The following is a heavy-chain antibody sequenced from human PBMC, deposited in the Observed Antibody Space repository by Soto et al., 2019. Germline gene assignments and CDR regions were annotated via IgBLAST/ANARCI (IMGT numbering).Heavy chain of an antibody. Sequence: SVKVSCKTSGQTFSNYGITWVRQAPGQPLEWLGWISLYSDGTNYAQKFQGRVSMTTDTSTTTAYMEPRSLRSDDTAVYYCARVVPGAEAWFGPWGQGTLVTVSS. CDR1: GQTFSNYG. V-gene: IGHV1-18*01. CDR3: ARVVPGAEAWFGP. CDR2: ISLYSDGT. D-gene: IGHD2-2*01. J-gene: IGHJ5*02.